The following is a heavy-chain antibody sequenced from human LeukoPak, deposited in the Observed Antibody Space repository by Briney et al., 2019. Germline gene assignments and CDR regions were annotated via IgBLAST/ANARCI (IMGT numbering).Heavy chain of an antibody. J-gene: IGHJ4*02. Sequence: GSLRLSCVVSGFTFNNYWMSWVRQPPGKGLEWIGEINHSGSTNYNPSLRSRVTISVDTSKNQFSLKLSSVTAADTAVYYCARGTTYYYGSGSYYNDYWGQGTLVTVSS. V-gene: IGHV4-34*01. D-gene: IGHD3-10*01. CDR1: GFTFNNYW. CDR2: INHSGST. CDR3: ARGTTYYYGSGSYYNDY.